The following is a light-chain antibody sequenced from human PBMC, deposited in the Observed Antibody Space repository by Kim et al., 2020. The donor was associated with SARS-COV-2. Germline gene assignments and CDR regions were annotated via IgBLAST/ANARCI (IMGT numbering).Light chain of an antibody. V-gene: IGLV1-44*01. J-gene: IGLJ3*02. CDR2: SNT. CDR1: SSNIGSNT. Sequence: ELTQPPSASGTPGQRVTISCSGSSSNIGSNTVTWYQQLPGTAPKLLIHSNTHRPSGVPDRFSGSKSGTSASLAISGLQSEDEAVYYCAAWDDSLNSVFGGGTQLTVL. CDR3: AAWDDSLNSV.